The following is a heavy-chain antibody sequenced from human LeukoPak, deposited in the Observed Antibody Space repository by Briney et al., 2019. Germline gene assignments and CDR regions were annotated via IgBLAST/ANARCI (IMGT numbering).Heavy chain of an antibody. V-gene: IGHV3-23*01. CDR3: ARDEYKADAY. CDR2: ISGDGEST. J-gene: IGHJ4*02. Sequence: GGSLRLSCAASGFTFTSYALDCVRQAPGKGLEWMSVISGDGESTHYADSVKGRFTISRENSTNTLYLQMNSLRAEDTAVYSCARDEYKADAYWGQGTLVTVSP. CDR1: GFTFTSYA. D-gene: IGHD2/OR15-2a*01.